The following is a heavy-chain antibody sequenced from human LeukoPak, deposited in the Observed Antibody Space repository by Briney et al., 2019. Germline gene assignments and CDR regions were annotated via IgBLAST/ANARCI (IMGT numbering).Heavy chain of an antibody. CDR1: GFTFSSYS. D-gene: IGHD3-22*01. J-gene: IGHJ4*02. Sequence: GGSLRLSCAASGFTFSSYSMNWVRQAPGKGLEWVSSISSSNSYLYYADSVKGRFTLSRDNAKNSLYLQMNSLRAEDTPVYYCARAVDYYDSSGYYRPYFDYWGQGTLVTVSS. CDR2: ISSSNSYL. CDR3: ARAVDYYDSSGYYRPYFDY. V-gene: IGHV3-21*01.